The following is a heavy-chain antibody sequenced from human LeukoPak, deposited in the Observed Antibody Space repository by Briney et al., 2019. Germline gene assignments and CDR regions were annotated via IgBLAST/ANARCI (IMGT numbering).Heavy chain of an antibody. V-gene: IGHV4-30-4*07. CDR3: ARLLPAAISWFDP. Sequence: SETLSLTCAVSGGSISSGAYSWSWIRQPPRKGLEWIGYVYYSGGTYYNPSLKSRVTISVDTSKNQFSLKLSSVTAADTAVYYCARLLPAAISWFDPWGQGTLVTVSS. J-gene: IGHJ5*02. CDR1: GGSISSGAYS. D-gene: IGHD2-2*01. CDR2: VYYSGGT.